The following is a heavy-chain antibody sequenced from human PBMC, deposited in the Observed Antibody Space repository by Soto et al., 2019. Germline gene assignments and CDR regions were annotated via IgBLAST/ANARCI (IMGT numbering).Heavy chain of an antibody. CDR1: GYTFTSYD. V-gene: IGHV1-8*01. CDR3: ARGPARQKDWLPTNWFDP. Sequence: GASVKVSCKASGYTFTSYDINWVRQATGQGLEWMGWMNPNSGNTGYAQKFQGRVTMTRNTSISTAYMELSSLRSEDTAVYYCARGPARQKDWLPTNWFDPWGQGTLVTVSS. D-gene: IGHD3-9*01. J-gene: IGHJ5*02. CDR2: MNPNSGNT.